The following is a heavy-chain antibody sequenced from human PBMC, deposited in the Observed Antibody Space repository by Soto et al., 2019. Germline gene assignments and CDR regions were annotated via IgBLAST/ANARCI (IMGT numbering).Heavy chain of an antibody. CDR1: GGTFSSYT. CDR2: IIPILGIA. V-gene: IGHV1-69*02. D-gene: IGHD6-19*01. J-gene: IGHJ5*02. Sequence: ASVKVSCKASGGTFSSYTISWVRQAPGQGLEWMGRIIPILGIANYAQKFQGRVTNTADKSTSTAYMELSSLRSEDAAVYYWARGLAVAGTDWFDPWGQGTLVTVSS. CDR3: ARGLAVAGTDWFDP.